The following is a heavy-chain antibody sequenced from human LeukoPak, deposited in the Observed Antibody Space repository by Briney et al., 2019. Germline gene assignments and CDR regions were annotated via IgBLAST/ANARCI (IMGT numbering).Heavy chain of an antibody. CDR2: IIPIFGTA. CDR1: GGTFSSHA. J-gene: IGHJ4*02. Sequence: SVKVPCKASGGTFSSHAISWVRQAPGQGLEWMGGIIPIFGTANYAQKFQGRVTITADESTSTAYMELSSLRSEDTAVYYCATNLLYYDFCHWGQGTLVTVSS. D-gene: IGHD3-3*01. CDR3: ATNLLYYDFCH. V-gene: IGHV1-69*13.